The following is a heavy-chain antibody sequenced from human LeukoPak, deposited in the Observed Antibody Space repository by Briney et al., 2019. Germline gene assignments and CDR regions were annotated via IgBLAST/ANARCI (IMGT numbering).Heavy chain of an antibody. CDR3: ARDSGEMTLDY. V-gene: IGHV4-59*01. CDR1: GGSISSYY. CDR2: IYYSGST. D-gene: IGHD5-24*01. J-gene: IGHJ4*02. Sequence: TSETLSLTCTVSGGSISSYYWSWIRQPPGKGLEWIGYIYYSGSTNYNPSLKSRVTISVDTSKNQFSLKLSSVTASDTAVYYCARDSGEMTLDYWGQGTLVTVSS.